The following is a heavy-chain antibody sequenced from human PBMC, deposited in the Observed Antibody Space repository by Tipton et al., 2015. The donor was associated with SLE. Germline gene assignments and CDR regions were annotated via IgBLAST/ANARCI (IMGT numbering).Heavy chain of an antibody. CDR2: IYYSGST. D-gene: IGHD6-6*01. J-gene: IGHJ6*03. CDR3: ARSRKYPYYMDV. V-gene: IGHV4-59*07. Sequence: TLSLTCTVSGGSISSYYWSWIRPPPGKGLEWIGYIYYSGSTNYNPSLKSRVTLSVDTSKNQFSLKLSSVTAADTAVYYCARSRKYPYYMDVWGKGTTVTVSS. CDR1: GGSISSYY.